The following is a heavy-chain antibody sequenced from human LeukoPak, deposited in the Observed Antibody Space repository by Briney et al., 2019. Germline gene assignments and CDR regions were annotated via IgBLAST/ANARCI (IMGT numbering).Heavy chain of an antibody. D-gene: IGHD3-22*01. CDR2: ISSSGSTI. CDR3: AKGYYYDSSGSYFDY. CDR1: GFTVSSNY. Sequence: GGSLRPSCAASGFTVSSNYMSWVRQAPGKGLEWVSYISSSGSTIYYADSVKGRFTISRDNAKNSLYLQMNSLRAEDTAVYYCAKGYYYDSSGSYFDYWGQGTLVTVPS. V-gene: IGHV3-11*01. J-gene: IGHJ4*02.